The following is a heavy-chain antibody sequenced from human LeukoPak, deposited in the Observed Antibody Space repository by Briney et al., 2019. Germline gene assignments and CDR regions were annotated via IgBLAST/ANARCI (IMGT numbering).Heavy chain of an antibody. CDR3: ARERNDYYDSSGLFDY. J-gene: IGHJ4*02. D-gene: IGHD3-22*01. CDR1: GYTFTGYY. V-gene: IGHV1-2*04. Sequence: ASVKVSCKASGYTFTGYYMHWVRQAPGQGLEWMGWINPNSGGTNYAQKFQGWVTMTRDTSISTAYMELSRLRSDDTAVYYCARERNDYYDSSGLFDYWGQGTLVTVSS. CDR2: INPNSGGT.